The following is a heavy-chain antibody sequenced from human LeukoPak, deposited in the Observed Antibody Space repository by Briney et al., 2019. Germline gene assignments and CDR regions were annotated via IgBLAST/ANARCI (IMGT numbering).Heavy chain of an antibody. Sequence: GGSLSLSCAASGFPFSDYYMSCIRQPPGKGRGWVSYISSSGSTIYYAASVKGRFTISRDNAKNSLYLQMNSLRAEDTAVYYCLYDSSGSGAFDIWGQGTMVTVSS. CDR3: LYDSSGSGAFDI. D-gene: IGHD3-22*01. J-gene: IGHJ3*02. V-gene: IGHV3-11*01. CDR2: ISSSGSTI. CDR1: GFPFSDYY.